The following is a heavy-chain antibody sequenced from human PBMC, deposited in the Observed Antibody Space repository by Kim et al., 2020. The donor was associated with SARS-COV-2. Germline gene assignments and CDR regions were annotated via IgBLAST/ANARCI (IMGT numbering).Heavy chain of an antibody. CDR1: GGFVGSFS. CDR3: ARDFAYSSDSSSYPFDY. Sequence: SETLSLTCSISGGFVGSFSWSWIRQSAGRGLEWIGHIYGGTTKYNPSLSSRLTMSVDPSKNELSLTLTSVTAADTAIYYCARDFAYSSDSSSYPFDYWGQGTLVTVSS. D-gene: IGHD3-22*01. V-gene: IGHV4-4*07. CDR2: IYGGTT. J-gene: IGHJ4*02.